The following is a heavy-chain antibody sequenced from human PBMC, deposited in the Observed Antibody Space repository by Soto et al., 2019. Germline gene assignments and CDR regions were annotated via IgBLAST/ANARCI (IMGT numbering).Heavy chain of an antibody. D-gene: IGHD6-6*01. Sequence: SGPTLVNPTQTLTLTCTFSGFSLSTSGVGVVWIRQPPGKALEWLALIYWNDDKRYSPSLKSRLTITKDTSKNQVVLTMTNMDPVDTATYYCARRRSKGSSSNWFDPWGQGTLVTVSS. CDR2: IYWNDDK. V-gene: IGHV2-5*01. CDR3: ARRRSKGSSSNWFDP. J-gene: IGHJ5*02. CDR1: GFSLSTSGVG.